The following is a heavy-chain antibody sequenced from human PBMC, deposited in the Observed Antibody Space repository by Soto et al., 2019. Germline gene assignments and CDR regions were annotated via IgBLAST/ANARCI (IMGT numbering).Heavy chain of an antibody. CDR2: ISGSGGST. CDR3: AKDQGSSWYEIDY. CDR1: GFTFNTYA. J-gene: IGHJ4*02. D-gene: IGHD6-13*01. V-gene: IGHV3-23*01. Sequence: PGGSLRLSCAASGFTFNTYAMNWVRQAPGKGLEWVSAISGSGGSTYYADSVKGRSTISRDNSKNTLYLQMNSLRAEDTAVYYCAKDQGSSWYEIDYWGQGTLDTVSS.